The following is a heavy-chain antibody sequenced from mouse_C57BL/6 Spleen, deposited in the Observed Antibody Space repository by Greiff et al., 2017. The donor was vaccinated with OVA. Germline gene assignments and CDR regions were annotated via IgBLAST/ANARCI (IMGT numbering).Heavy chain of an antibody. Sequence: QVQLQQSGAELVKPGASVKMSCKASGYTFTTYPIEWMKQNHGKSLEWIGNFHPYNDDTKYNEKFKGKATLTVEKTSSTVYLELSRLTSDDSAVYYCARGGDYYDYDYAMDYWGQGTSVTVSS. D-gene: IGHD2-4*01. CDR1: GYTFTTYP. CDR2: FHPYNDDT. J-gene: IGHJ4*01. V-gene: IGHV1-47*01. CDR3: ARGGDYYDYDYAMDY.